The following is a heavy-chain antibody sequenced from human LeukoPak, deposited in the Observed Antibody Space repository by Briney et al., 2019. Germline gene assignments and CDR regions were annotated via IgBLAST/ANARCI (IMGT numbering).Heavy chain of an antibody. J-gene: IGHJ4*02. CDR2: INPNSGDT. CDR3: ARDVGTVTTI. V-gene: IGHV1-2*02. D-gene: IGHD4-11*01. CDR1: GYSFTSYG. Sequence: ASVKVSCKASGYSFTSYGFNWVRQAPGQGLEWMGWINPNSGDTNYARKFQGRVTMTRDTSISTAYMELSRLRSDDTAVYYCARDVGTVTTIWGQGTLVTVPS.